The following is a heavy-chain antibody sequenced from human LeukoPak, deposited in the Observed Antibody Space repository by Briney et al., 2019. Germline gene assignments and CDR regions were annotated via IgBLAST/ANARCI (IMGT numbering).Heavy chain of an antibody. D-gene: IGHD6-6*01. Sequence: GGSLRLSCVASGFTFTTYEMTWVRQAPGKRLEWVSHISSSGSATYYADSVKGRFTISRDNARKSLYLQMSSLRAEDTALYYCARDPYSSSFFDCWGQGTLVTVSS. CDR2: ISSSGSAT. CDR3: ARDPYSSSFFDC. CDR1: GFTFTTYE. V-gene: IGHV3-48*03. J-gene: IGHJ5*01.